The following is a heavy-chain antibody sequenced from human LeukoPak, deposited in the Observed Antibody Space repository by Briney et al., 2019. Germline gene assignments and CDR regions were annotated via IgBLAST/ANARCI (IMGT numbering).Heavy chain of an antibody. D-gene: IGHD2-15*01. Sequence: SETLSLTCTVSGGSISSGGYYWSWIRQHPGKGLEWIGYIYYSGSTYYNPSLKSRVTISVYTSKNQFSLKLSSVTAADTAVYYCASQKWDSPDCSGGSCYVFDYWGQGTLVTVSS. CDR2: IYYSGST. CDR1: GGSISSGGYY. V-gene: IGHV4-31*03. CDR3: ASQKWDSPDCSGGSCYVFDY. J-gene: IGHJ4*02.